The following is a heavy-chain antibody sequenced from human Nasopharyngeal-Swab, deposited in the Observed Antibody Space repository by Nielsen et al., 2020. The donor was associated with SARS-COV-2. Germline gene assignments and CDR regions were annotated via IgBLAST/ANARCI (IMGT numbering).Heavy chain of an antibody. J-gene: IGHJ3*02. CDR3: AKELAYSSSWSDAFDI. D-gene: IGHD6-13*01. CDR2: ISGSGGST. V-gene: IGHV3-23*01. Sequence: GESLKISCAASGFTFSSYAMSWVRQAPGKGLEWVSAISGSGGSTYYADSVKGRFTISSDNSKNTLYLQMNSLRAEDTAVYYCAKELAYSSSWSDAFDIWGQGTMVTVSS. CDR1: GFTFSSYA.